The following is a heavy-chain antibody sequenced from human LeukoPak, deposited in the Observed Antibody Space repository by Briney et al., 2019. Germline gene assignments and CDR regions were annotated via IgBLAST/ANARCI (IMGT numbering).Heavy chain of an antibody. Sequence: SETLSLTCAVYGGSFSGYYWSWIRQPPGKGPEWIGEINHSGSTNYNPSLKSRVTISVDTSKNQFSLKLSSVAAADTAVYYCARGRGSSSWYLDYWGQGTLVTVSS. D-gene: IGHD6-13*01. CDR1: GGSFSGYY. CDR2: INHSGST. CDR3: ARGRGSSSWYLDY. J-gene: IGHJ4*02. V-gene: IGHV4-34*01.